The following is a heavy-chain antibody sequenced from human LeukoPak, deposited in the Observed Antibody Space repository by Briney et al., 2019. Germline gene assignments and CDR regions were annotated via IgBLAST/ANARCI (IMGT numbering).Heavy chain of an antibody. D-gene: IGHD3-22*01. Sequence: SETLSLTCTVSGGSISSYYWSWIRQPPGKGLEWSGYIYYSGSTNYNPSLKSRVTISVDTSKNQFSLKLSSVTAADTAVYYCARAVGYYFDNSGPSKTFDYWGQGTLVTVSS. CDR1: GGSISSYY. V-gene: IGHV4-59*08. CDR3: ARAVGYYFDNSGPSKTFDY. J-gene: IGHJ4*02. CDR2: IYYSGST.